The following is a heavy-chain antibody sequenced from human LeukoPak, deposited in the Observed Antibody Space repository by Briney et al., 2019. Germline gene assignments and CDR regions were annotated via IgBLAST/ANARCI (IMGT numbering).Heavy chain of an antibody. CDR2: IYYSGST. J-gene: IGHJ4*02. CDR3: ARDARVIGIDY. Sequence: SETLSLTCAVYGGSFSGYYWSWIRQPPGKGLEWIGYIYYSGSTNYNPSLKSRVTISVDTSKNQFSLKLSSVTAADTAVYYCARDARVIGIDYWGQGTLVTVSS. CDR1: GGSFSGYY. D-gene: IGHD1-26*01. V-gene: IGHV4-59*01.